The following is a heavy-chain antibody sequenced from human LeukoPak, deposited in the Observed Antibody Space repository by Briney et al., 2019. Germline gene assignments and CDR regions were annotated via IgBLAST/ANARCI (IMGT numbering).Heavy chain of an antibody. D-gene: IGHD4-4*01. CDR1: GGSISSYY. Sequence: SETLSLTCTVSGGSISSYYWSWIRQPPGKGLEWIGYIYYTGITNYNPSLKSRVTMSLDTSKSQFSLKLASVTAADTAVYYCAGGVGITTSHWGQGALATVSS. CDR3: AGGVGITTSH. CDR2: IYYTGIT. J-gene: IGHJ4*02. V-gene: IGHV4-59*08.